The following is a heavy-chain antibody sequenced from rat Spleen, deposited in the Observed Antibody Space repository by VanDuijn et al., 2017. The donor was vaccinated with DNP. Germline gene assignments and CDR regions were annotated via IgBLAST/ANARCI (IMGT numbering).Heavy chain of an antibody. D-gene: IGHD1-11*01. Sequence: EVQLVESGGGLVQPGRSLKLSCVASGFTFSSYWMFWVRQAPGKGLEWVASINTDGGSTYYPDSVKGRFTISRDNAKSTLYLQMESLRSDDTATYYCAKESSGGYAMDAWGQGTSVTVSS. CDR3: AKESSGGYAMDA. CDR1: GFTFSSYW. V-gene: IGHV5-58*01. CDR2: INTDGGST. J-gene: IGHJ4*01.